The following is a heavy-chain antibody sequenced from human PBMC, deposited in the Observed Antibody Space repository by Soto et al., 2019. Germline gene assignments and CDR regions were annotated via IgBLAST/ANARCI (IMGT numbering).Heavy chain of an antibody. J-gene: IGHJ1*01. CDR3: ARASCRSLNSFEYFQH. CDR1: GYTFTGYY. V-gene: IGHV1-2*04. Sequence: ASVKVSCKASGYTFTGYYMHWVRQAPGQGLEWMGWINPNSGGTNYAQKFQGWVTMTRDTSISTAYMELSRLRSDDTAVYYCARASCRSLNSFEYFQHWGQGTMVTVSS. D-gene: IGHD1-1*01. CDR2: INPNSGGT.